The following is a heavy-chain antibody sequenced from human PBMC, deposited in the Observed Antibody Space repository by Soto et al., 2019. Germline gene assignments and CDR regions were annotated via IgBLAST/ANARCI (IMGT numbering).Heavy chain of an antibody. CDR2: INAGNGNT. V-gene: IGHV1-3*01. CDR3: ARNNRYYYYYGMDV. CDR1: GYTFTSYA. J-gene: IGHJ6*02. D-gene: IGHD1-20*01. Sequence: QVQLVQSGAEVKKPGASVKVSCKASGYTFTSYAMHWVRQAPGQRLEWMGWINAGNGNTKYSQKFQGRVTITRDTSASTAYMELSNLRSEDTAVYYCARNNRYYYYYGMDVWGQGTTVTVSS.